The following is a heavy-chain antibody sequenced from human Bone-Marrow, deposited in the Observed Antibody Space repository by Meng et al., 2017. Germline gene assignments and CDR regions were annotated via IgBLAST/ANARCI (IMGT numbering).Heavy chain of an antibody. CDR2: IWYDGSNK. Sequence: GGSLRLSCAASGFTFSSYGMHWVRQAPGKGLEGVAVIWYDGSNKYYADSVKGRFTISRDNSKNTLYLQMNSLRAEDTAVYYCARDGADAFDIWGQGTTVTVSS. J-gene: IGHJ3*02. CDR3: ARDGADAFDI. V-gene: IGHV3-33*01. CDR1: GFTFSSYG. D-gene: IGHD3-16*01.